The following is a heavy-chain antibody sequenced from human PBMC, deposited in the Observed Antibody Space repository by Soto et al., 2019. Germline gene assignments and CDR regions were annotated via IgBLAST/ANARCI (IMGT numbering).Heavy chain of an antibody. D-gene: IGHD3-10*01. V-gene: IGHV1-58*01. J-gene: IGHJ6*02. Sequence: SVKVSCKASGFTFTSSAVQWVRQARGQRLEWIGWIVVGSGNTNYAQKFQERVTITRDMSTSTAYMELSSLRSEDTAVYYCAAEHLMVRGVINYYGMDVWGQGTTVT. CDR1: GFTFTSSA. CDR2: IVVGSGNT. CDR3: AAEHLMVRGVINYYGMDV.